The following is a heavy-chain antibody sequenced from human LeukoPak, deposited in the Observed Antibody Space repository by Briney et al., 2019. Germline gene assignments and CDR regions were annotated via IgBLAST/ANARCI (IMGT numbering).Heavy chain of an antibody. CDR2: IYHSGST. CDR1: GASISSINW. J-gene: IGHJ4*02. V-gene: IGHV4-4*02. D-gene: IGHD6-13*01. Sequence: SETLSLTCAVSGASISSINWWWSWVRQPPGKGLEWIGEIYHSGSTNYNPSLKSRVTMSVDKSKNQFSLKLSSVTAADTAVYYCASAEPRGIVWYPYWGQGTLVTVSS. CDR3: ASAEPRGIVWYPY.